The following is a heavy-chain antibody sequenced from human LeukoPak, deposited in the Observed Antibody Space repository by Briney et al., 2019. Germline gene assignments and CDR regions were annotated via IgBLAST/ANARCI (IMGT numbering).Heavy chain of an antibody. CDR2: IYTSGST. J-gene: IGHJ4*02. V-gene: IGHV4-61*02. D-gene: IGHD3-22*01. CDR3: ARGFGYSKLYFDY. Sequence: PSQTLSLTCTVSGGPLSSGSYYWRWHRQPAGRGLEWFGRIYTSGSTNYNPSLKSRVTISVDTSKNQFSLKLSSVTAADTAVYYCARGFGYSKLYFDYWGQGTLVTVSS. CDR1: GGPLSSGSYY.